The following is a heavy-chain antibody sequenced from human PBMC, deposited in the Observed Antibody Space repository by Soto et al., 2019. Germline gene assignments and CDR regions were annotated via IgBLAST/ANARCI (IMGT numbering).Heavy chain of an antibody. CDR1: GDNVSSDSAI. Sequence: SQTRSLTCAISGDNVSSDSAIWDWLRQSPSRGIEWQGMTLYRSKWYYEYAETVKSRITINADTSKNHFTLQLTSVTPEETAVYYCARSIKGAAYFYYWGQVTQVTVSS. V-gene: IGHV6-1*01. CDR2: TLYRSKWYY. J-gene: IGHJ4*02. CDR3: ARSIKGAAYFYY. D-gene: IGHD6-25*01.